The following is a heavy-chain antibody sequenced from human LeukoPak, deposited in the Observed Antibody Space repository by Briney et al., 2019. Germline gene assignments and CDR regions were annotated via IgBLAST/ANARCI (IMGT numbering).Heavy chain of an antibody. CDR2: INHSGST. CDR3: ARRYYSYYYTDV. V-gene: IGHV4-34*01. Sequence: SETLSLTCAVYGGSFSGYYWSWIRQPPGKGLEWTGEINHSGSTNYNPSLKSRVTISVDTSENQFSLKLSSVTAADTAVYYCARRYYSYYYTDVWGKGTTVIVSS. CDR1: GGSFSGYY. J-gene: IGHJ6*03.